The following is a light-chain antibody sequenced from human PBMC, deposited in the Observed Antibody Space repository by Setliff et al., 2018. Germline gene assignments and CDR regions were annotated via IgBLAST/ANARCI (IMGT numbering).Light chain of an antibody. CDR1: SSDFGDSNY. CDR3: CSDTSIYTYV. V-gene: IGLV2-14*03. J-gene: IGLJ1*01. Sequence: QSVLARPAPVSGSPGQSITISCTGTSSDFGDSNYVSWYQQHPGKAPKLIIYDVTDRPSGVSNRFSGSKSGNTASLTISGLQAEDEATYYCCSDTSIYTYVFGTGTKVTVL. CDR2: DVT.